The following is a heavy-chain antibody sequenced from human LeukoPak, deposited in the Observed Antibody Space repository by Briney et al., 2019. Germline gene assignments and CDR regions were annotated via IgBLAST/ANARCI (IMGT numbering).Heavy chain of an antibody. CDR2: IRSKAYGGTT. Sequence: GGSLRLSCTASGFTFGDYAMSWVRQAPGKGLEWVGFIRSKAYGGTTEYAASVKGRFTISRDDSKSIAYLQMNSLKTEDTAVYYCTRDCRSITMVRGVNYMDVWGKGTTVTVSS. D-gene: IGHD3-10*01. J-gene: IGHJ6*03. V-gene: IGHV3-49*04. CDR1: GFTFGDYA. CDR3: TRDCRSITMVRGVNYMDV.